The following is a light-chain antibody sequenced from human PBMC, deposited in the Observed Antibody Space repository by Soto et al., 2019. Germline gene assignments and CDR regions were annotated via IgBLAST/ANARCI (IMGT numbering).Light chain of an antibody. Sequence: EIVMTQSPATLSVSPGERATLSCRASQSVSSNLAWYQQKPGQAPRLLIYGASTRATGIPARFSGSGSGTESTLTTSRLQYEDFADYYCQQYNNWPPWTFGQGTKVEIK. V-gene: IGKV3-15*01. CDR3: QQYNNWPPWT. CDR1: QSVSSN. CDR2: GAS. J-gene: IGKJ1*01.